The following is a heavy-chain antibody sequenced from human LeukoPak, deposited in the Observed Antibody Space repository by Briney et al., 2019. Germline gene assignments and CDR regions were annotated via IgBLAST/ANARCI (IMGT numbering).Heavy chain of an antibody. J-gene: IGHJ6*02. Sequence: SGGSLRLSCAASGFTFSSYGMHWVRQAPGKGLEWVAVISYDGSNKYYADSVKGRFTISRDNSKNTLYLQMNSLRAEDTAVYYCAKAVVAAAGNYYYYYGMDVWGQGTTVTVSS. CDR3: AKAVVAAAGNYYYYYGMDV. CDR1: GFTFSSYG. CDR2: ISYDGSNK. V-gene: IGHV3-30*18. D-gene: IGHD6-13*01.